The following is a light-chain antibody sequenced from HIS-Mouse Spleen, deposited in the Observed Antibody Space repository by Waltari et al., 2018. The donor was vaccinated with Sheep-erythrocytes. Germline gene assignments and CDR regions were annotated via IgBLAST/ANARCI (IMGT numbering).Light chain of an antibody. CDR1: SSDVGGYNY. CDR2: DVS. Sequence: QSALTQPRSVSGSPGQSVTISCPGTSSDVGGYNYVSWYPQHPGKAPKLMIYDVSKRPSVVPDRFSGSKSGNTASLTISGLQAEDEADYYCCSYAGSYNHVFATGTKVTVL. J-gene: IGLJ1*01. CDR3: CSYAGSYNHV. V-gene: IGLV2-11*01.